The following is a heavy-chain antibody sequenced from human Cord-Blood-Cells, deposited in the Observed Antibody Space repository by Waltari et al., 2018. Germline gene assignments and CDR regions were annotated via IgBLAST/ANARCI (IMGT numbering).Heavy chain of an antibody. J-gene: IGHJ6*03. V-gene: IGHV1-2*02. CDR2: INPSSGGT. CDR3: ARGDYSNYYYYYMDV. Sequence: QVQLVQSGAEVKKPGASVKVSCKASGYTFTGYYMHWVRQAPGQGLEWMGWINPSSGGTNYAMKCQGRVTMTRDTSISTAYMELSRLRADDTAVYYCARGDYSNYYYYYMDVWGKGTTVTVSS. CDR1: GYTFTGYY. D-gene: IGHD4-4*01.